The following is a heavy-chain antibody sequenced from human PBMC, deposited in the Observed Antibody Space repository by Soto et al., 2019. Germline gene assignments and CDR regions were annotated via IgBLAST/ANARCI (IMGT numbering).Heavy chain of an antibody. CDR3: ARYDRGYDILTGYYLDYYGMDV. Sequence: GASVKVSCKASGYTFTSYGISWVRQAPGQGLEWMGWISAYNGNTNYAQKLQGRVTMTTDTSTSTAYMELRSLRSDDTAVYYCARYDRGYDILTGYYLDYYGMDVWGQGTTVTVSS. V-gene: IGHV1-18*01. J-gene: IGHJ6*02. CDR1: GYTFTSYG. CDR2: ISAYNGNT. D-gene: IGHD3-9*01.